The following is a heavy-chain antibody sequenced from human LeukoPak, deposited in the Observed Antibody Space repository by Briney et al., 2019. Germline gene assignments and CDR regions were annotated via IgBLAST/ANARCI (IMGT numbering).Heavy chain of an antibody. D-gene: IGHD6-19*01. CDR1: GFTFRSYE. V-gene: IGHV3-48*03. J-gene: IGHJ4*02. CDR3: ARVGSGWVIDY. Sequence: GGSLRLSCAASGFTFRSYEMNWVRQAPGKGLEWVSYISSSGSTIYYADSVKGRFTISRDNAKNSLYLQMNSLRAEDTALYHCARVGSGWVIDYWGQGTLVTVSS. CDR2: ISSSGSTI.